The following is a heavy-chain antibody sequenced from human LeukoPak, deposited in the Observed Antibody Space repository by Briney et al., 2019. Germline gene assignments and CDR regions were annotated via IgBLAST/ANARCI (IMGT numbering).Heavy chain of an antibody. D-gene: IGHD5-24*01. CDR2: VIPVLDIV. CDR3: ASDGSCRDDTCSQVWYLDP. V-gene: IGHV1-69*04. Sequence: GASVKVSCKASGGAFYAMNWVRQAPGQGLEWMGRVIPVLDIVSYAQKFQGRLTITADKSTNTADMELNNLGSEDTAVYYCASDGSCRDDTCSQVWYLDPWGQGTLVTVSS. J-gene: IGHJ5*02. CDR1: GGAFYA.